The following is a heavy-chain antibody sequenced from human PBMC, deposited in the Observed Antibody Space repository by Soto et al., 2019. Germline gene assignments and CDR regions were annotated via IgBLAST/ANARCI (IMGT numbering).Heavy chain of an antibody. D-gene: IGHD2-15*01. Sequence: QVQLQESGPGLVKPSQTLSLTCTVSGGSISSGGYYWSWIRQHPGKGLEWIGYIYYSGSTYYNPSLQSRVTISVDTSKNQFSLKLSSVTAADTAVYYCARRIVVVVAATLSWYFDLWGRGTLVTVSS. V-gene: IGHV4-31*03. CDR3: ARRIVVVVAATLSWYFDL. CDR2: IYYSGST. J-gene: IGHJ2*01. CDR1: GGSISSGGYY.